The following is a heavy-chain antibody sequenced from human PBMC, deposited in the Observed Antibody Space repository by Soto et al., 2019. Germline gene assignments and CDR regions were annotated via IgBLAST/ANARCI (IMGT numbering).Heavy chain of an antibody. CDR3: AKDLRYCSGGSRYGDAFDI. Sequence: QVQLVESGGGVVQPGRSLRLSCAASGFTFSSYGMHWVRQAPGKGLEWVAVISYDGSNKYYADSVKGRFTIYRDNSKNTLYLQMNSLRAEDTAVYYCAKDLRYCSGGSRYGDAFDIWGQGTMVTVSS. J-gene: IGHJ3*02. V-gene: IGHV3-30*18. D-gene: IGHD2-15*01. CDR1: GFTFSSYG. CDR2: ISYDGSNK.